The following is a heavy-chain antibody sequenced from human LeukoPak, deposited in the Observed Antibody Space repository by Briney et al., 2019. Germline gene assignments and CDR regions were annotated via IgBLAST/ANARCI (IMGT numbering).Heavy chain of an antibody. V-gene: IGHV3-48*01. J-gene: IGHJ6*03. Sequence: PGGSLRLSCAASGFTFSSYSMNWVRQAPGKGLEWVSYISSSSSTIYYADSAKGRFTISRDNAKNSLYLQMNSLRAEDTAVYYCARRQYQLLKGNYYYMDVWGKGTTVTVSS. D-gene: IGHD2-2*01. CDR3: ARRQYQLLKGNYYYMDV. CDR1: GFTFSSYS. CDR2: ISSSSSTI.